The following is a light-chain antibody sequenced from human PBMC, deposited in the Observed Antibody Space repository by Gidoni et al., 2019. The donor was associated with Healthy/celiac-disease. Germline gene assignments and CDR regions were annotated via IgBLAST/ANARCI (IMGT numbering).Light chain of an antibody. CDR3: QQRSNWPPSWT. J-gene: IGKJ1*01. Sequence: DIVLTQSPATLSLSPGEIATLSCRASQSVSSYLRWYQQKPGQAPRLLIYDASNRATGIPARFSGSGSGTDFTLTISSLEPEDFAVYYCQQRSNWPPSWTFGQGTKVEIK. CDR1: QSVSSY. V-gene: IGKV3-11*01. CDR2: DAS.